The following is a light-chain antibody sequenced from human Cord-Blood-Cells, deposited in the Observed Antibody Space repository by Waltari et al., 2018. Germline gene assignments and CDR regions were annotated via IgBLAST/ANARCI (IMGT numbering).Light chain of an antibody. CDR1: SSNSGSNY. V-gene: IGLV1-47*01. J-gene: IGLJ3*02. CDR3: AAWDDSLSGWV. Sequence: QSVLTQPPSASGTPGQRVTIPCSGSSSNSGSNYVYWYQQLPGTAPKLLIYRNNQRPSGVPDRFSGSKSGTSASPAISGLRSEDEADYYCAAWDDSLSGWVFGGGTKLTVL. CDR2: RNN.